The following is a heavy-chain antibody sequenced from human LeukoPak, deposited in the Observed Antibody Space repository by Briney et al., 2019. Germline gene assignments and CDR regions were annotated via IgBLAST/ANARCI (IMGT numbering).Heavy chain of an antibody. CDR3: ARDPSSGYSPFDY. D-gene: IGHD5-12*01. CDR2: IIPILGIA. J-gene: IGHJ4*02. CDR1: GGTFSSYA. Sequence: ASVKVSCKASGGTFSSYAISWVRQAPGQGLEWMGRIIPILGIANYAQKFQGRVTITADKSTSTAYMELSSLRSEDTAVYYCARDPSSGYSPFDYWGQGTLVTVSS. V-gene: IGHV1-69*04.